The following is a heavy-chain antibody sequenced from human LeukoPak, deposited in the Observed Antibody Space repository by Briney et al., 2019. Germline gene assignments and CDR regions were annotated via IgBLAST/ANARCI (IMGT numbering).Heavy chain of an antibody. J-gene: IGHJ6*03. CDR1: GGTFSSYA. CDR3: ARDGTGYSSSWYVYYYYYLDV. V-gene: IGHV1-46*01. D-gene: IGHD6-13*01. CDR2: INPSGGST. Sequence: ASVKVSCKASGGTFSSYAISWVRQAPGQGLEWMGIINPSGGSTSYAQKFQGRVSMTRDTSTSTVYMELSSLRSEDTAVYYCARDGTGYSSSWYVYYYYYLDVWGKGTTVTISS.